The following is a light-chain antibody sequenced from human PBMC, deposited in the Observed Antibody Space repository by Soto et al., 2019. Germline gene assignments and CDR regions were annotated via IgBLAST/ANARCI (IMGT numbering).Light chain of an antibody. J-gene: IGKJ4*01. V-gene: IGKV3-15*01. CDR1: QSVSST. Sequence: EIVMTQSPATLSVSPGERATLSCRASQSVSSTLAWSQQKPGQAPRLLIYGASTRATGIPARFSGSGSGTEFTLTISSLQSEDFAVYYCQQYNNWPPLTFGGGTKVEIK. CDR3: QQYNNWPPLT. CDR2: GAS.